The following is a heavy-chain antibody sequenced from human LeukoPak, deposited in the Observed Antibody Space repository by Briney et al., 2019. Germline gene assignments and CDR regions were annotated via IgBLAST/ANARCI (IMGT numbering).Heavy chain of an antibody. J-gene: IGHJ4*02. V-gene: IGHV4-39*01. CDR1: GGSISNSSYY. CDR2: IYYSGNT. Sequence: SETLSLTCTVSGGSISNSSYYWGWLRQPPGKGLEWIGTIYYSGNTYYNPSVKSRVTISVDTSKNQFALTLSSVTAADTAVYFCMRHEEEDGYNAKPFDFWGQGTLVTVSS. D-gene: IGHD5-24*01. CDR3: MRHEEEDGYNAKPFDF.